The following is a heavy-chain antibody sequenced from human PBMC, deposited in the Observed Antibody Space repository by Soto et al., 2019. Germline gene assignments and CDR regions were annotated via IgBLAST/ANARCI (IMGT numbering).Heavy chain of an antibody. CDR1: GYTFTSYY. V-gene: IGHV1-46*01. D-gene: IGHD2-15*01. J-gene: IGHJ4*02. CDR2: INPSGGST. Sequence: ASVKVSCKASGYTFTSYYMHWVRQAPGQGLEWMGIINPSGGSTSYAQKFQGRVTMTRDTSTSTVYMELSSLRSEDTAVYYCARGRCSGGSCSPHFDYWGQGTLVTVSS. CDR3: ARGRCSGGSCSPHFDY.